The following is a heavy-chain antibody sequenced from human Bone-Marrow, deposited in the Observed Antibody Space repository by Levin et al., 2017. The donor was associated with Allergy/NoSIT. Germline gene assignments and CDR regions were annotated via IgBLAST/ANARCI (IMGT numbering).Heavy chain of an antibody. CDR2: ISSDSVFR. D-gene: IGHD2-15*01. Sequence: GESLKISCAASGFTFNSYNLGWVRQAPGQGLEWVSSISSDSVFRDYADSVKGRFTISRDNDRNTLHLQMDSLRVEDTARYYCVRSRWDIAEVIPAISGCWFDPWGQGTLVTVSS. V-gene: IGHV3-21*01. CDR3: VRSRWDIAEVIPAISGCWFDP. J-gene: IGHJ5*02. CDR1: GFTFNSYN.